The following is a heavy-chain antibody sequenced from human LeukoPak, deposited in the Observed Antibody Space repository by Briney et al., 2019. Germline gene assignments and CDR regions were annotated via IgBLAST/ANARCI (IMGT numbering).Heavy chain of an antibody. CDR2: IYYSGST. D-gene: IGHD3-3*01. V-gene: IGHV4-59*01. J-gene: IGHJ3*02. CDR1: GGSISSYY. CDR3: ARAPGITIFGVVIISDAFDI. Sequence: PSETLSLTCTVSGGSISSYYWSWIRQPPGKGLEWIGYIYYSGSTNYNPSLKSRVTISVDTSKNQFSLKLSSVTAADPAVYYCARAPGITIFGVVIISDAFDIWGQGTMVTVSS.